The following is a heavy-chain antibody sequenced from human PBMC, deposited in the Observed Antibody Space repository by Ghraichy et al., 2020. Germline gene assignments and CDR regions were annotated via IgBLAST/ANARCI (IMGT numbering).Heavy chain of an antibody. CDR1: GYTFTGYY. J-gene: IGHJ5*02. Sequence: ASVKVSCKASGYTFTGYYLHWVRQAPGQGLEWMGWINPNSGVTRYTQKFQGRVTMTRDTSISTAYMELTRLRADDTAVYYCAREAGGGGWFGPWRQGTLVTVSS. V-gene: IGHV1-2*02. CDR3: AREAGGGGWFGP. D-gene: IGHD3-10*01. CDR2: INPNSGVT.